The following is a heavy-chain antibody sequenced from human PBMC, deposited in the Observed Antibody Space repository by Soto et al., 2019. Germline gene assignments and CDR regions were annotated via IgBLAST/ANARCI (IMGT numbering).Heavy chain of an antibody. D-gene: IGHD4-17*01. V-gene: IGHV1-8*01. CDR2: MNPNSGNT. Sequence: ASVPVSCKASGSTFTSYDINWVRQATGQGLEWMGWMNPNSGNTGYAQKFQGRVTMTRNTSISTAYMELSSLRSEDTAVYYCAKDPILVTVTKATDTWFDPRGQRNLVTVSA. CDR3: AKDPILVTVTKATDTWFDP. CDR1: GSTFTSYD. J-gene: IGHJ5*02.